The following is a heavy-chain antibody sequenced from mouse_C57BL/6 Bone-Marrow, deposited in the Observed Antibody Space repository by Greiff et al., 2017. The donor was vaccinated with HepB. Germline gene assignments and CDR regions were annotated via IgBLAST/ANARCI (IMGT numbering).Heavy chain of an antibody. J-gene: IGHJ3*01. V-gene: IGHV3-6*01. CDR1: GYSITSGYY. Sequence: ESGPGLVKPSQSLSLTCSVTGYSITSGYYWNWIRQFPGNKLEWMGYISYDGSNNYNPSLKNRISITRDTSKNQFFLKLNSVTTEDTATYYCARAPSLPWFAYWGQGTLVTVSA. CDR3: ARAPSLPWFAY. CDR2: ISYDGSN.